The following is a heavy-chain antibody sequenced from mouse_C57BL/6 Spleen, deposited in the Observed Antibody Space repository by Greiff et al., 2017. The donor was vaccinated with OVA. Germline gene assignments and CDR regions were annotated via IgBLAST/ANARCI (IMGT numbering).Heavy chain of an antibody. D-gene: IGHD2-4*01. CDR2: ISSGSSTI. Sequence: EVKVVESGGGLVKPGGSLKLSCAASGFTFSDYGMHWVRQAPEKGLEWVAYISSGSSTIYYADTVKGRVTISRDNANNTLFLQMTRLRSEDTAMYYCATGDYDVGYDYWGQGTSVTVSS. J-gene: IGHJ4*01. V-gene: IGHV5-17*01. CDR1: GFTFSDYG. CDR3: ATGDYDVGYDY.